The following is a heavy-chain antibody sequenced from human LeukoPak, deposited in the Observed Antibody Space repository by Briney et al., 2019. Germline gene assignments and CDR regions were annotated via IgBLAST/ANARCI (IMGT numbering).Heavy chain of an antibody. CDR2: INPYNGDT. CDR1: GYTFTGYY. V-gene: IGHV1-2*02. J-gene: IGHJ6*03. D-gene: IGHD3-22*01. Sequence: ASVKVSCKASGYTFTGYYLHWVRQAPGQGLEWMGWINPYNGDTNYSPKFKGRVTLTRDTSTTTSYMDLSRLTSDDTAVYFCARGSYDSRGYYSDYHFYMELWGKGTTVTVSS. CDR3: ARGSYDSRGYYSDYHFYMEL.